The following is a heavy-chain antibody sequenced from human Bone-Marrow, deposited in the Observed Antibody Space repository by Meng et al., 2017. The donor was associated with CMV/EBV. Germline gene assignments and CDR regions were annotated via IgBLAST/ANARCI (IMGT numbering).Heavy chain of an antibody. Sequence: ASVKVSCKASGYTFTGYYMHWLRQAPGQGLEWMGWINPNSGGTNYAQKFQGRVTMTRDTPSATAYLELTSLRSDDTAVYYCARDRGLGRITIFGVVISWFDPWGQGTLVTVSS. CDR2: INPNSGGT. V-gene: IGHV1-2*02. D-gene: IGHD3-3*01. CDR1: GYTFTGYY. J-gene: IGHJ5*02. CDR3: ARDRGLGRITIFGVVISWFDP.